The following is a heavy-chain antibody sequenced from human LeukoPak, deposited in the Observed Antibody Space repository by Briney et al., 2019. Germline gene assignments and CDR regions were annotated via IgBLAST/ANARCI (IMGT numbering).Heavy chain of an antibody. CDR1: GGSISSYY. CDR3: VREGTYYYDSSGTLGTFDI. V-gene: IGHV4-59*12. Sequence: SETLSLTCTVSGGSISSYYWSWIRQPPGKGLEWIGYIYYSGSTNYNPSLKSRVAISVDTSKNQFSLKLSSVTAADTAVYYCVREGTYYYDSSGTLGTFDIWGQGTMVTVSS. J-gene: IGHJ3*02. D-gene: IGHD3-22*01. CDR2: IYYSGST.